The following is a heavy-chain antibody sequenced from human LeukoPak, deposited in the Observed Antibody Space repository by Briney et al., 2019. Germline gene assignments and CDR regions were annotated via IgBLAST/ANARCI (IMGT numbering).Heavy chain of an antibody. V-gene: IGHV1-8*03. CDR1: GYTFTSYD. Sequence: ASVRVSCKASGYTFTSYDINWVRQAPGQGLEWMGWMNPNSGNTGYAQKFQGRVTITRNTSISTAYMELSSLRSEDTAVYYCARETGDLRFDIWGQGTMVTVSS. CDR2: MNPNSGNT. J-gene: IGHJ3*02. D-gene: IGHD7-27*01. CDR3: ARETGDLRFDI.